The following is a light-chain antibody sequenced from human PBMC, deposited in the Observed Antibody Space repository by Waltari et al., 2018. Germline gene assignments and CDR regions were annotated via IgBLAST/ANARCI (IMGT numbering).Light chain of an antibody. CDR3: QQGYDFPCT. V-gene: IGKV1-6*02. CDR2: RAS. Sequence: IQMTQSPSSLSASIGDTVTITCWASRDIANNLNWYQQQSGKAPKLLIYRASSLQSGVPSRFSGSGSGTDFSLTISSLQPEDFATYYCQQGYDFPCTFGRGTKVEIK. CDR1: RDIANN. J-gene: IGKJ4*01.